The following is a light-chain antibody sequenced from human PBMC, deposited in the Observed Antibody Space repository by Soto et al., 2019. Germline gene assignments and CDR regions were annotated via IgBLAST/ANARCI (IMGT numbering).Light chain of an antibody. CDR3: QQYENSPST. CDR1: QSVSRSY. Sequence: EIVLTQSLGTLSLSPGERATLSCRASQSVSRSYLAWYQQKPGQAPRLLIYGASSRATGIPDRFSGSGSGTDSTHPTSRLEPEDFAVYYCQQYENSPSTFGQGTKLEIK. V-gene: IGKV3-20*01. J-gene: IGKJ2*01. CDR2: GAS.